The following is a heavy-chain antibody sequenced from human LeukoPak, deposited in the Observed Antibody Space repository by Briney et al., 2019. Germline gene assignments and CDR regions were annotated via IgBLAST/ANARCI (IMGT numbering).Heavy chain of an antibody. J-gene: IGHJ4*02. V-gene: IGHV3-21*06. CDR3: ARGLGGLYYFDH. D-gene: IGHD4-11*01. CDR1: GFTFSSYS. CDR2: VSSSSRYI. Sequence: GGSLRLSCAASGFTFSSYSMNWVRQAPGKGLEWVSSVSSSSRYIHFADSVKGRFTISRDNAKNSLYLQMNSLRVEDTAVYYCARGLGGLYYFDHWGQGALVTVSS.